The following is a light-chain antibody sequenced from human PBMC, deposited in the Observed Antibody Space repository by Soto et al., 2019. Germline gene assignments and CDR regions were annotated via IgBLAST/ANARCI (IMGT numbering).Light chain of an antibody. Sequence: NFMLTQPHSVSESPGQTITISCTRTSGNIFSNYVQWYQQRPGSAPTTVIYEDNQRPSGVPDRFSASIDRSSNSASLTISGLKTEDEADYYCLSYDGTDVVFGGGTKLTVL. CDR3: LSYDGTDVV. CDR1: SGNIFSNY. J-gene: IGLJ2*01. CDR2: EDN. V-gene: IGLV6-57*04.